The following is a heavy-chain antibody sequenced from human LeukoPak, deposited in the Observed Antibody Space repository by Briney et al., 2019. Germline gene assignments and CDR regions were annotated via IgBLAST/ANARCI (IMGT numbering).Heavy chain of an antibody. CDR2: INPDSGGT. CDR3: GRDFRDSLDY. CDR1: GYTFTGYY. Sequence: GASVKVSCKASGYTFTGYYMHWVRQAPGQGLEWMGWINPDSGGTNFAQKFQGRVTMARDTSISTAYMELSRLRSDDTAVYYCGRDFRDSLDYWGQGTLVTVSS. J-gene: IGHJ4*02. V-gene: IGHV1-2*02.